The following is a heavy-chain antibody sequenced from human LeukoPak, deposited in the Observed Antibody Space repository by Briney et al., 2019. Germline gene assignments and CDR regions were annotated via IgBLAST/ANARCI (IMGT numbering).Heavy chain of an antibody. J-gene: IGHJ6*02. CDR3: ARGTGFGAAGAYYFYYYGLDV. CDR1: GGSFSGYY. D-gene: IGHD6-13*01. CDR2: INHRGST. Sequence: SETLSLTCAVFGGSFSGYYWSWIRQPPGTGLEWIGEINHRGSTNYNPSLKSRLTISVDTSKNQFSLRLSSVTAADTAMYYCARGTGFGAAGAYYFYYYGLDVWGQGTTVTVSS. V-gene: IGHV4-34*01.